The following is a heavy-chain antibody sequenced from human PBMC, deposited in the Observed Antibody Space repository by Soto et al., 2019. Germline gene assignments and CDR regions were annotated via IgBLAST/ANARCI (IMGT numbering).Heavy chain of an antibody. D-gene: IGHD6-6*01. CDR1: GGSFSGYY. J-gene: IGHJ4*02. CDR3: AREEAARPSDY. Sequence: SETLSLTCAVYGGSFSGYYWSWIRQPPGKGLEWIGEINHSGSTNYNPSLKSRVTISVDTSKSQFSLKLSSVTAADTAVYYCAREEAARPSDYWGQETLVTVSS. CDR2: INHSGST. V-gene: IGHV4-34*01.